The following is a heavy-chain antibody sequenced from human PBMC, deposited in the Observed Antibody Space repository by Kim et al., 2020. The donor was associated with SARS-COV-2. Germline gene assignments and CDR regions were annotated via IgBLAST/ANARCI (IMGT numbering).Heavy chain of an antibody. D-gene: IGHD3-22*01. Sequence: SETLSLTCTVSGGSISSSSYYWGWIRQPPGKGLEWIGSIYYSGSTYYNPSLKSRVTISVDTSKNQFSLKLSSVTAADTAVYYCARESSLLWDYYDSSSRERGAFDIWGQGTMVTVSS. V-gene: IGHV4-39*07. J-gene: IGHJ3*02. CDR2: IYYSGST. CDR1: GGSISSSSYY. CDR3: ARESSLLWDYYDSSSRERGAFDI.